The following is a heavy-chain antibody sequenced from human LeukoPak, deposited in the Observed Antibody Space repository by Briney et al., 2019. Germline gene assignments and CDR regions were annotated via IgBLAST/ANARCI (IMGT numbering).Heavy chain of an antibody. CDR1: GYTFTSYD. J-gene: IGHJ5*02. D-gene: IGHD5-12*01. CDR2: MNPNSGNT. V-gene: IGHV1-8*01. CDR3: AREIRNSGYRFDP. Sequence: GASVKVSCKASGYTFTSYDINWVRQATGQGLEWMGWMNPNSGNTGYAQKFQGRVTMTRNTSISTAYMELSSLRSEDTAVYYCAREIRNSGYRFDPWGQGTLVTVSS.